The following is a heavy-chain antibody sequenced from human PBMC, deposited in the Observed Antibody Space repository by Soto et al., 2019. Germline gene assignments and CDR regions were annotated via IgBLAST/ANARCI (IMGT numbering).Heavy chain of an antibody. CDR3: ALMGNLVRRTSGMDV. CDR2: IDPSDSYT. V-gene: IGHV5-10-1*01. Sequence: GESLKISCKGSGYSFTSYWISWVRQMPGKGLEWMGRIDPSDSYTNYSPSFQGHVTISADKSISTAYLQWSSLKASDTAMYYCALMGNLVRRTSGMDVWGQGNNVTVSS. J-gene: IGHJ6*02. D-gene: IGHD6-6*01. CDR1: GYSFTSYW.